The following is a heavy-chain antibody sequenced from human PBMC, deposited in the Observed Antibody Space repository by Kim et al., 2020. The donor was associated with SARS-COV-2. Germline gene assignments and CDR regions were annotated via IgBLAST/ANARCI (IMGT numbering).Heavy chain of an antibody. CDR2: ISGSGGST. V-gene: IGHV3-23*01. D-gene: IGHD3-16*01. Sequence: GGSLRLSCAASGFTFSSYAMSWVRQAPGKGLEWVSAISGSGGSTYYADSVKGRFTISRDNSKNTLYLQMNSLRAEDTAVYYCAKARNSVWRRGNPFDPWGQGTLVTVSS. CDR3: AKARNSVWRRGNPFDP. CDR1: GFTFSSYA. J-gene: IGHJ5*02.